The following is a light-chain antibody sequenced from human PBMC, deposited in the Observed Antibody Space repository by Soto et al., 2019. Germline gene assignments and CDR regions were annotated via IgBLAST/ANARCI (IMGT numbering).Light chain of an antibody. J-gene: IGKJ1*01. CDR3: QQYGSSGT. Sequence: EIVLTQSPGTLSLSPGERATLSCRASQSVSNNYLAWYQQKPGQAPGLLIYGASNRATGIPDRFSGSGSGTEFTLTISRLEPEDFAVDYCQQYGSSGTFGQGTKVDIK. CDR2: GAS. V-gene: IGKV3-20*01. CDR1: QSVSNNY.